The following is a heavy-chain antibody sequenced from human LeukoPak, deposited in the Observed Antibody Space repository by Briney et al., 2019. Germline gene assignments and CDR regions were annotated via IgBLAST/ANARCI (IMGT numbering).Heavy chain of an antibody. V-gene: IGHV4-34*01. J-gene: IGHJ4*02. CDR2: INHREST. CDR1: GGPFSGYY. D-gene: IGHD2-15*01. Sequence: SETLSLTCGVCGGPFSGYYWSGIRHPPEKGLEWSGEINHRESTNHNPPLKSRVNISVDTSKNQFSLKLSSVTAADTAVYYCARDRYCSGGSCYLARFGYWGQGTLVTVSS. CDR3: ARDRYCSGGSCYLARFGY.